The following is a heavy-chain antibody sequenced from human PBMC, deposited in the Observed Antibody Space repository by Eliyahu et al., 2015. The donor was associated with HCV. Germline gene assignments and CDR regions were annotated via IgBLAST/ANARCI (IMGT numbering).Heavy chain of an antibody. CDR3: ASGGGGIAVAGTGGWFDP. CDR2: IHYSGST. J-gene: IGHJ5*02. Sequence: QVQLQESGPGLVKPSETLSLTCTVSGGSITXYYXSWIRQPPGKGLEWIGYIHYSGSTNYNPSLKSRVTISVDTSKNQFSLNLTSVTAADTAVYYCASGGGGIAVAGTGGWFDPWGQGTLVTVSS. CDR1: GGSITXYY. V-gene: IGHV4-59*01. D-gene: IGHD6-19*01.